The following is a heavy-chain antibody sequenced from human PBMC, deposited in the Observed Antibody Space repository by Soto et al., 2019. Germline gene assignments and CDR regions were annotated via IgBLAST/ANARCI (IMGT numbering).Heavy chain of an antibody. CDR3: ARGPRSGSYSVDGFDV. J-gene: IGHJ3*01. CDR2: IYHSGST. V-gene: IGHV4-4*02. CDR1: GASISASNW. D-gene: IGHD1-26*01. Sequence: QVQLQQSGPGLVNPSGTLSLTCVVSGASISASNWWSWVRQPPGKGLEWIGEIYHSGSTTYSPSLKSPVSMSVDKSRNQFSLRLTTVTAADTAIYYCARGPRSGSYSVDGFDVWGQGTVVTVSS.